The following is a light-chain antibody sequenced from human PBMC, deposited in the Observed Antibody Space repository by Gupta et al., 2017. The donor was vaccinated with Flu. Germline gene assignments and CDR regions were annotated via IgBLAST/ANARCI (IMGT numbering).Light chain of an antibody. Sequence: AWFQQKPGKVPQLLIYATSTLHSGVPPRFSGGRSGTDFTLTISSLQPEDFASYFCRHYANVPRAFGQGTKVEVK. CDR3: RHYANVPRA. J-gene: IGKJ1*01. V-gene: IGKV1-27*01. CDR2: ATS.